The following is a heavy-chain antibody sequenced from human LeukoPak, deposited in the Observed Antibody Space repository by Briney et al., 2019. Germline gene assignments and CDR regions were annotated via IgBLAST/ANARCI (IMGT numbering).Heavy chain of an antibody. CDR2: INHSGST. J-gene: IGHJ4*02. Sequence: SETLSLTCAVYGGSFSGFYWNWIRQPPGKGLEWIGEINHSGSTNYNPSLKSRLTISVDTSKNQISLKLSSVTAADTAVYYCAAWQNRLFDYWGQGTLVTVFS. CDR1: GGSFSGFY. D-gene: IGHD2/OR15-2a*01. CDR3: AAWQNRLFDY. V-gene: IGHV4-34*01.